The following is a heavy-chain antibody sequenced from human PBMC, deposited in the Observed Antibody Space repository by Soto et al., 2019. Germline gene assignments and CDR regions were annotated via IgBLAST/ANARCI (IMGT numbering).Heavy chain of an antibody. CDR2: IKQVGSEK. V-gene: IGHV3-7*01. CDR3: ASGPFVGSGYYYFDY. Sequence: GGSLSLSWLPSGSTFSSFWMSWARQLHGKGLGWVANIKQVGSEKYYVDSVKGRFTISRDNAKNSLYLQMNSLRAEDTAVYYCASGPFVGSGYYYFDYWGQGTLVTVSS. J-gene: IGHJ4*02. CDR1: GSTFSSFW. D-gene: IGHD3-3*01.